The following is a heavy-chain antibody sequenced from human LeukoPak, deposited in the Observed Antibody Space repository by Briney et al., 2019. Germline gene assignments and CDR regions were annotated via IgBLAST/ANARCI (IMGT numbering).Heavy chain of an antibody. V-gene: IGHV3-23*01. J-gene: IGHJ4*02. D-gene: IGHD3-10*01. CDR2: ISGSGGST. CDR1: GFTFSSYA. CDR3: AKAPRVWFGELNFDY. Sequence: GGSLRLSCAASGFTFSSYAMSWVRQAPGKGLEWVSAISGSGGSTYYADSVKGRFTISRDNSKNTLYLQMNSLRAEDTAVYYCAKAPRVWFGELNFDYWGQGTLVTVSS.